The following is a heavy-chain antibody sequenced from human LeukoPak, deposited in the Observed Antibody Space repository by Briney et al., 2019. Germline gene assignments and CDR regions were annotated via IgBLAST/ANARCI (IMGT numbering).Heavy chain of an antibody. Sequence: PSETLSLTCTVSSGSISSTSFYWVWIRQPPGKGLDWLGTIYFTGTTYYNPSLNSRVTISVDTSNNRFSLKVSSVTAADTAVYYCARLIVGDYFDSWGPGTLVTVSS. V-gene: IGHV4-39*01. J-gene: IGHJ4*02. CDR3: ARLIVGDYFDS. CDR1: SGSISSTSFY. CDR2: IYFTGTT. D-gene: IGHD1-26*01.